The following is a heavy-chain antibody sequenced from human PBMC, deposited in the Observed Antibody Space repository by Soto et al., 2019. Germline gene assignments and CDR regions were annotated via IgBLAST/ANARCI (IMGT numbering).Heavy chain of an antibody. CDR2: MYYSGNT. D-gene: IGHD2-2*01. CDR3: GRLHGYCINSSCYGHYAMDV. Sequence: SETLSLTGTVSCVSINNMNYSWGWVRQPPGKGLEWIGTMYYSGNTYYNPSLNSRLTISVDASKDQFSLELSSVSSAYTALYYCGRLHGYCINSSCYGHYAMDVWGQGTRVTASS. CDR1: CVSINNMNYS. V-gene: IGHV4-39*01. J-gene: IGHJ6*02.